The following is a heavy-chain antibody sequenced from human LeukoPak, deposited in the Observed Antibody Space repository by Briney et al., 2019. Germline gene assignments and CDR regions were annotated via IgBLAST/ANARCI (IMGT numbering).Heavy chain of an antibody. CDR3: ARAFGPRNAIDI. Sequence: PGGSLRLSCAASGFAVSSNYMSWVRQAPGKGLEWVSVIYSGGNTYYGDSVKGRFTISRDNSRNTLYLQMNSVSAEDTAVYYCARAFGPRNAIDIWGRGTMVTVSS. CDR1: GFAVSSNY. D-gene: IGHD3-10*01. CDR2: IYSGGNT. J-gene: IGHJ3*02. V-gene: IGHV3-66*02.